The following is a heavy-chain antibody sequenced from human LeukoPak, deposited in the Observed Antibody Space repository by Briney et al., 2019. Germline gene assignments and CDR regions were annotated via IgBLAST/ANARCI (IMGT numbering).Heavy chain of an antibody. J-gene: IGHJ3*02. CDR1: GFTFSSYG. CDR2: IWYDGSNK. V-gene: IGHV3-33*01. Sequence: GGSLRLSCAASGFTFSSYGMHWVRQAPGKGLEWVAVIWYDGSNKYYADSVKGRFTISRDSSKNTLYLQMNSLRAEDTAVYYCARVVPAAVMPGDAFDIWGQGTMVTVSS. CDR3: ARVVPAAVMPGDAFDI. D-gene: IGHD2-2*01.